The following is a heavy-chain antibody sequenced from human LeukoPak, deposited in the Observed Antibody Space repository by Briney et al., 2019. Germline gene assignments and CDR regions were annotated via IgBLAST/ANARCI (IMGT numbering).Heavy chain of an antibody. CDR2: INSDGGLT. CDR1: GFTFSNYW. CDR3: ARTDAFDI. Sequence: GGSLRLSCAASGFTFSNYWMHWVRQGPGKGLVWVSRINSDGGLTSYADSVKGRFTISRDNAKNSLYLQMNSLRAEDTALYYCARTDAFDIWGQGTMVTVSS. V-gene: IGHV3-74*01. J-gene: IGHJ3*02.